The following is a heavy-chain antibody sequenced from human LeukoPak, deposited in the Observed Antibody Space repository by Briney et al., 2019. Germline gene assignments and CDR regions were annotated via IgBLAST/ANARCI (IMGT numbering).Heavy chain of an antibody. CDR1: GGTFSSYA. V-gene: IGHV1-69*13. CDR3: ARGVLRYFDWLSPGPFGY. CDR2: IIPIFGTA. J-gene: IGHJ4*02. D-gene: IGHD3-9*01. Sequence: GASVKVSCKASGGTFSSYAISWVRQAPGQGLEWMGGIIPIFGTANYAQKFQGRVTITADESTSTAYMELSSLRSEDTAVYYCARGVLRYFDWLSPGPFGYWGQGTLVTVSS.